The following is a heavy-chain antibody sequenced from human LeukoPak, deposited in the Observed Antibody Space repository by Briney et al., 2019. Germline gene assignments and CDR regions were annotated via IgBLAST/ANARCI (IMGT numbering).Heavy chain of an antibody. CDR3: ARAGLPYYYMDV. V-gene: IGHV1-2*02. CDR1: GYTFTSYY. CDR2: INPNSGGT. J-gene: IGHJ6*03. Sequence: ASVTVSCKASGYTFTSYYMHWVRQAPGQGLEWMGWINPNSGGTNYAQKFQGRVTMTRDTSISTAYMELSRLRSDDTAVYYCARAGLPYYYMDVWGKGTTVTVSS.